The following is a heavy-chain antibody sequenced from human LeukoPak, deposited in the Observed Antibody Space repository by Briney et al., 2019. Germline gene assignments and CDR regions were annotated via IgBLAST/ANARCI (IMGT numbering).Heavy chain of an antibody. CDR1: GFTFSSYG. J-gene: IGHJ5*02. CDR3: AKDLSPAAA. V-gene: IGHV3-23*01. D-gene: IGHD6-25*01. CDR2: ISGSGGNT. Sequence: GGSLRLSCAASGFTFSSYGMSWVRQAPGKGLEWVSAISGSGGNTYYADSVKGRFTISRDNSKNTLCMQMNSLRAEDTAVYYCAKDLSPAAAWGQGTLVTVSS.